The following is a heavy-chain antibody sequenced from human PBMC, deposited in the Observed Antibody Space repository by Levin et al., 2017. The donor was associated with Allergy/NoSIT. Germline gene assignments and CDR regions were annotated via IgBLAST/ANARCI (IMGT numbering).Heavy chain of an antibody. J-gene: IGHJ4*02. D-gene: IGHD4-11*01. CDR1: GYSFSSYW. CDR3: GRRGAFSNYMYYLDY. V-gene: IGHV5-51*01. Sequence: GESLKISCKGSGYSFSSYWIGWVRQMPGKGLEWMGIIYPGDSDPIYSPSFQGQVTISVDESISTAYLQLSSVKASDTAMYYCGRRGAFSNYMYYLDYWGQGTLVTVSA. CDR2: IYPGDSDP.